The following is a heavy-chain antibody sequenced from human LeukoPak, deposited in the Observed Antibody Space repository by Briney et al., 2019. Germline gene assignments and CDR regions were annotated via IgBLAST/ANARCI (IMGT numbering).Heavy chain of an antibody. CDR3: ARNFPGRTEDV. CDR1: GGSISSYY. V-gene: IGHV4-59*08. Sequence: PSETLSLTCTVSGGSISSYYWSWIRQPPGKGLEWIGYIYYSGSTNYNPSLKSRVTISVDTSKNQFSLKLSSVTAADTAVYYCARNFPGRTEDVWGKGTTVTVSS. CDR2: IYYSGST. J-gene: IGHJ6*04.